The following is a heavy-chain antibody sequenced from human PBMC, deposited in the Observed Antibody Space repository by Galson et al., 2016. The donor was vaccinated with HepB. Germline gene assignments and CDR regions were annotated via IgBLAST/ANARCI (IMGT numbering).Heavy chain of an antibody. Sequence: SLRLSCAASGFTFSGSAMHWVRQASGKGLEWVGRIRSKANNYATAYVASVKGRFTITRDDSKNTAYLQMNSLKTEDTAVYYCIRGDLKLDYWGQGTLVTVSS. CDR2: IRSKANNYAT. CDR1: GFTFSGSA. CDR3: IRGDLKLDY. J-gene: IGHJ4*02. V-gene: IGHV3-73*01. D-gene: IGHD3-10*01.